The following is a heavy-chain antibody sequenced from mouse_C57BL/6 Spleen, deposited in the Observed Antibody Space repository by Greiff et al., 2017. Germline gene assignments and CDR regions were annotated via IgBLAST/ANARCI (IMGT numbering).Heavy chain of an antibody. D-gene: IGHD1-1*01. Sequence: QVQLQQSGAELVRPGTSVKVSCKASGYAFTNYLIEWVKQRPGQGLEWIGVINPGSGGTNYNEKFKGKATLTADKSSSTAYMQLSSLTSEDSAVYFCARYGSSYYFDYWGQGTTGTVDS. CDR2: INPGSGGT. V-gene: IGHV1-54*01. J-gene: IGHJ2*01. CDR1: GYAFTNYL. CDR3: ARYGSSYYFDY.